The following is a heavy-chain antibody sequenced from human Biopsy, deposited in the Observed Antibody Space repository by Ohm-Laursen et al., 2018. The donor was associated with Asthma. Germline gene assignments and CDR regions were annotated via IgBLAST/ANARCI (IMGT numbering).Heavy chain of an antibody. D-gene: IGHD2-2*01. CDR1: GFTFRSYG. CDR2: IWYDGVNK. V-gene: IGHV3-33*01. J-gene: IGHJ5*02. Sequence: SLRLSCAASGFTFRSYGMHWVRQAPGKGLEWVAVIWYDGVNKYFADSVKGRFTISRDNSKNTLYLQMNSLRAEDTAVYYCARDEAVVVPAAIPGNWFDPWGQGTLVTVSS. CDR3: ARDEAVVVPAAIPGNWFDP.